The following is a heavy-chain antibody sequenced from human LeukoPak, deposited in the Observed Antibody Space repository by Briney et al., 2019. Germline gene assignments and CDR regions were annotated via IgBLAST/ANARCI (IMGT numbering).Heavy chain of an antibody. V-gene: IGHV4-34*01. CDR1: GGSFSGYY. D-gene: IGHD2-2*01. Sequence: PSETLSLTCAVYGGSFSGYYWSWIRQPPGKGLEWIGEINHSGSTNYNPSLKSRVTISVDTSKNQFSLKLSSVTAADTAVYYCAGVRPRDIVVVPAATGFDYWGQGTLVTVSS. J-gene: IGHJ4*02. CDR2: INHSGST. CDR3: AGVRPRDIVVVPAATGFDY.